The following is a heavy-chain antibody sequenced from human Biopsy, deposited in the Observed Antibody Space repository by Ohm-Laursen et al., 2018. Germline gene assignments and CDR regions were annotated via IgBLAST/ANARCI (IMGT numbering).Heavy chain of an antibody. V-gene: IGHV3-30*18. CDR2: ISNDGDIK. J-gene: IGHJ4*02. CDR3: AKDRFPYTSGYSSVFEY. D-gene: IGHD3-22*01. Sequence: SLRLSCTASGFTFTNYAMSWVRQAPGKGLEWVSLISNDGDIKYSADSMEGRFTISRDNSRNTLFLQMNSLKAEDTAVYYCAKDRFPYTSGYSSVFEYWGQGTLVTVSS. CDR1: GFTFTNYA.